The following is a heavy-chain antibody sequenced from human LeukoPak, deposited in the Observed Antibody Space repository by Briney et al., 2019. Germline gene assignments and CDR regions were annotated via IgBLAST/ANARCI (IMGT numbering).Heavy chain of an antibody. CDR1: GFTFSSYT. J-gene: IGHJ3*01. CDR2: ISGTGYGS. Sequence: GGSLRLSCAASGFTFSSYTMRWVRQAPGKGLEWVSSISGTGYGSYYADSVKGRFTISRDNAKDSVSLKMNSLKAEDTGVYFCAREPFSTDWKVTTNALDLWGQGTMVIVSS. D-gene: IGHD2-2*01. CDR3: AREPFSTDWKVTTNALDL. V-gene: IGHV3-23*01.